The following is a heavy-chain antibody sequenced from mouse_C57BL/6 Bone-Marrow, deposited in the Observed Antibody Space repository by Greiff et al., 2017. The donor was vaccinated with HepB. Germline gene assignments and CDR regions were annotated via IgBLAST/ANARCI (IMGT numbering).Heavy chain of an antibody. CDR2: IDPSDSYT. CDR3: ARSYYDGSSSLAMDY. CDR1: GYTFTSYW. V-gene: IGHV1-69*01. Sequence: VQLQQPGAELVMPGASVKLSCKASGYTFTSYWMHWVKQRPGQGLEWIGEIDPSDSYTNYNQKFKGKSTLTVDKSSSTAYSQLSSLTSEDSAVYYCARSYYDGSSSLAMDYWGQGTSVTVSS. J-gene: IGHJ4*01. D-gene: IGHD1-1*01.